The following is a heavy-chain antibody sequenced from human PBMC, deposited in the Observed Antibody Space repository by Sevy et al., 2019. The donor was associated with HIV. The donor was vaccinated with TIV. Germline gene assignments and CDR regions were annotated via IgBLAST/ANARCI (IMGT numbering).Heavy chain of an antibody. CDR2: ISGSGGST. CDR3: AGYYYGSGSYYMLLY. J-gene: IGHJ4*02. CDR1: GFTFSSYA. D-gene: IGHD3-10*01. Sequence: GGSLRLSCAASGFTFSSYAMSWVRQAPGKGLEWVSAISGSGGSTYYADSVKGRFTISRDNSKNTLYLQMNSLRAEDTAVYYCAGYYYGSGSYYMLLYWGQGTVVTVSS. V-gene: IGHV3-23*01.